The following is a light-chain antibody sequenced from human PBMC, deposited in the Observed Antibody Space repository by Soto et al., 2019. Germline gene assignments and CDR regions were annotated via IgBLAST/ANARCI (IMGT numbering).Light chain of an antibody. CDR3: HQYGISPPT. CDR1: QSVSGSD. CDR2: GVS. Sequence: EIVLTQSPGTLSFSPGERATLSCRASQSVSGSDLAWYQQKPGQAPRLLISGVSNRATGTPDRFSGSGSGTDFTLTISSLEPEDFAVFYCHQYGISPPTFGPGTKVDIK. V-gene: IGKV3-20*01. J-gene: IGKJ1*01.